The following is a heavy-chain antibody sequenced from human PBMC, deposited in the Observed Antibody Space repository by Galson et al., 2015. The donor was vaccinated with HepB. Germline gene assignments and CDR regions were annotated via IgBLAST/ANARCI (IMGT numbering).Heavy chain of an antibody. CDR2: IYSSSSST. CDR3: AQLGTGY. CDR1: GFSVYSNY. D-gene: IGHD7-27*01. Sequence: SLRLSCAASGFSVYSNYMNWVRQAPGKGLEWVSLIYSSSSSTNYADFVRGRFIISRDTSKNTVYLQMSRLRADDTAMYYCAQLGTGYWGRGTLVTVSS. J-gene: IGHJ4*02. V-gene: IGHV3-53*01.